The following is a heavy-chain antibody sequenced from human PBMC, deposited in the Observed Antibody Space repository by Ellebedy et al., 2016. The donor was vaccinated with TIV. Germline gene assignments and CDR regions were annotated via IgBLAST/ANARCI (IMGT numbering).Heavy chain of an antibody. J-gene: IGHJ3*02. CDR1: GYSFTKYW. CDR3: TRPIDYNWNDRDDGFHI. D-gene: IGHD1-1*01. CDR2: IYPGDSET. V-gene: IGHV5-51*01. Sequence: GGSLRLXXKGSGYSFTKYWIGWVRQKPGKGLEWMGIIYPGDSETRYSPSFQGQVTISTDKSITTAYLQWSSLKASDTAMYYCTRPIDYNWNDRDDGFHIWGQGTMVTVSS.